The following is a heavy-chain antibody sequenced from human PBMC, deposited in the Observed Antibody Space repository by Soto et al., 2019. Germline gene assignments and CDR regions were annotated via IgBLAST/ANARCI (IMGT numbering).Heavy chain of an antibody. CDR2: IYHSGST. V-gene: IGHV4-30-2*01. CDR1: GGSISSGGYS. Sequence: PSETLSLTCAVSGGSISSGGYSWSWIRQPPGKGLEWIGYIYHSGSTYYNPSLKSRVTISVDRSKNQFSLKLSSVTAADTAVYYCARGALDLAAPRERNWFDPWGQGTLVTVSS. J-gene: IGHJ5*02. CDR3: ARGALDLAAPRERNWFDP. D-gene: IGHD6-6*01.